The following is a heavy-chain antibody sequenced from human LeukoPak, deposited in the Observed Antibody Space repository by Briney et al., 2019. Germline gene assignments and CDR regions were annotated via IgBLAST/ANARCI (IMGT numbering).Heavy chain of an antibody. Sequence: SETLSLTCTVSGGSISSSSYYWGWIRQPPRKGLEWIGSIFYSGSTYYNPSLKSRVTISVDTSKNQFSLKLSSVTAADTAVYYCARHWGRLWFGESLPDYWGQGTLVTVSS. CDR3: ARHWGRLWFGESLPDY. J-gene: IGHJ4*02. V-gene: IGHV4-39*01. D-gene: IGHD3-10*01. CDR2: IFYSGST. CDR1: GGSISSSSYY.